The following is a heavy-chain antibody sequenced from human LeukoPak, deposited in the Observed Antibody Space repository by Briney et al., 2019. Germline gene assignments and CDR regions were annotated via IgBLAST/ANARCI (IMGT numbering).Heavy chain of an antibody. CDR3: AKDHEEVRGVIGSYFDY. CDR1: GFTFSSYG. CDR2: ISYDGSNK. V-gene: IGHV3-30*18. Sequence: PGGSLRLSCAASGFTFSSYGMHWVRQAPGKGLEWVAVISYDGSNKYYADSVKGRFTISRDNSKNTLYLQMNSLRAEDTAVYYCAKDHEEVRGVIGSYFDYWGQGTLVTVSS. D-gene: IGHD3-10*01. J-gene: IGHJ4*02.